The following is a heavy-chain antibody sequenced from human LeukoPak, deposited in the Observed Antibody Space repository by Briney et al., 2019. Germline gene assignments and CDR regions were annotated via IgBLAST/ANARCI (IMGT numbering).Heavy chain of an antibody. J-gene: IGHJ5*02. Sequence: PGGSLRLSCAASGFTFSDYYMSWIPQAPGKGLEWVSYISSSSSYTNYADSVKGRFTISRDNAKNSLYLQMNSLRAEDTAVYYCARDVENYYVTFDPWGQGTLVTVSS. CDR1: GFTFSDYY. CDR3: ARDVENYYVTFDP. V-gene: IGHV3-11*06. CDR2: ISSSSSYT. D-gene: IGHD3-10*02.